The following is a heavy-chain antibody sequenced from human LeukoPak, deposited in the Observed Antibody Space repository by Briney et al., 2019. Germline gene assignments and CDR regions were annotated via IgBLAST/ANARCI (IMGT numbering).Heavy chain of an antibody. CDR3: ARSRGAGPGAYFDY. CDR1: GFTFSSYS. Sequence: GGSLRLSCAASGFTFSSYSINWVRQAPGKGLEWVSYISSSSSTIYYADSVKGRFTISRDNAKNSLYLQMNSLRAEDTAVYYCARSRGAGPGAYFDYWGQGTLITVSS. D-gene: IGHD6-19*01. J-gene: IGHJ4*02. CDR2: ISSSSSTI. V-gene: IGHV3-48*04.